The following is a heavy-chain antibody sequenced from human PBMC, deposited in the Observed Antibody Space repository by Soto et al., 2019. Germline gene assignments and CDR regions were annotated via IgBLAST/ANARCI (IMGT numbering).Heavy chain of an antibody. CDR3: ARVWTQTTVTPYYFDY. D-gene: IGHD4-17*01. CDR1: GYTFTSYD. J-gene: IGHJ4*02. V-gene: IGHV1-8*01. CDR2: MNPNSGNT. Sequence: QVQLVQSGAEVKKPGASVKVSCKASGYTFTSYDINWVRQATGQGLEWMGWMNPNSGNTGYAQKFQGRVTMTRNTSISTAYMELSSLRSEDTAVYYCARVWTQTTVTPYYFDYWGQGTLVTVSS.